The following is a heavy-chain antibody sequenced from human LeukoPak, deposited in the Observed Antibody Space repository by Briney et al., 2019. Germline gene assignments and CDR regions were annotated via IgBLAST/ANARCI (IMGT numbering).Heavy chain of an antibody. J-gene: IGHJ4*02. Sequence: GGSLRLSCAASGFTVSSNYMSWVRQAPGKGLEWVSVIYSGGSTYYADSVKGRFTISRDNSKNTLYLQMNSLSAEDTAVYYCAKDPRRYYDSSGYYWGQGTLVTVSS. CDR3: AKDPRRYYDSSGYY. D-gene: IGHD3-22*01. CDR2: IYSGGST. V-gene: IGHV3-66*01. CDR1: GFTVSSNY.